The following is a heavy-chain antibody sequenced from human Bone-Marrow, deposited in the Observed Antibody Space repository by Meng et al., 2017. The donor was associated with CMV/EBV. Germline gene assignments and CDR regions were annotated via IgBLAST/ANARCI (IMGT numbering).Heavy chain of an antibody. V-gene: IGHV1-2*02. Sequence: FPRYYMHWVRQAPGQGLEWMGWINPNSGGTNYAQKFQGRVTMTRDTSISTAYMELSRLRSDDTAVYYCARDRYCSSTSCSEYWFDPWGQGTLVTVSS. CDR3: ARDRYCSSTSCSEYWFDP. J-gene: IGHJ5*02. D-gene: IGHD2-2*01. CDR1: FPRYY. CDR2: INPNSGGT.